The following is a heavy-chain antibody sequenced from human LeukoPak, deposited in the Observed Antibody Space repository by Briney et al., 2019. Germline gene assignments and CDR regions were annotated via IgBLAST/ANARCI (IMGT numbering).Heavy chain of an antibody. Sequence: GESLKISCKGSGYSFTIFWIGWVRQMPRKGLEWMGIIYPGDSDTEYSPSFQGQVTISADKSISTAYLQWNSLKASDTAIYYCVRLLSGTYSPFDYWGQGTLVTVSS. CDR2: IYPGDSDT. J-gene: IGHJ4*02. V-gene: IGHV5-51*01. CDR1: GYSFTIFW. CDR3: VRLLSGTYSPFDY. D-gene: IGHD1-26*01.